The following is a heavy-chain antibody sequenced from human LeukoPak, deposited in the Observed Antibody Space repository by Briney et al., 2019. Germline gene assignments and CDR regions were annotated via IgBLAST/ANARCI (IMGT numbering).Heavy chain of an antibody. CDR3: ARGYTGYYYFYGMDV. CDR1: GGSFSGYY. J-gene: IGHJ6*02. Sequence: PSETLSLTCAVYGGSFSGYYWSWIRQPPGKGLEWIGEINHSGSTNYNPSLKSRVTMSVDTSKNQFSLKLSSVTAADTAVYYCARGYTGYYYFYGMDVWGQGTTVTVSS. D-gene: IGHD5-18*01. CDR2: INHSGST. V-gene: IGHV4-34*01.